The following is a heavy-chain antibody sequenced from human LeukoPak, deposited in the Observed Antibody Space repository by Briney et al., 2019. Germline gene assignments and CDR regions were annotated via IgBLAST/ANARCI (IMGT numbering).Heavy chain of an antibody. D-gene: IGHD3-16*01. Sequence: SEALSLTCTVSDDSISDYYRGWIRQPPGKGLEWIGYFYNSGRSTYNPSLKSRVTISADTSKNHFSLKLNSVTTADTAVYYCTRGAGWLIDYWGQGILVTVSS. CDR2: FYNSGRS. CDR1: DDSISDYY. CDR3: TRGAGWLIDY. V-gene: IGHV4-59*01. J-gene: IGHJ4*02.